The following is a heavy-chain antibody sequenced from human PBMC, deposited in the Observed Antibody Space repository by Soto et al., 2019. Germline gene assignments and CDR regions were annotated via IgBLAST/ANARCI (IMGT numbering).Heavy chain of an antibody. J-gene: IGHJ6*03. CDR1: GFTFNDYA. Sequence: GGSLRLSCAASGFTFNDYAMHWVRQAPGKGLEWVSAISWNSGSIDYAESVKGRFTISRDNAKKSLYLQMGSLRAEDTDLYFCAKDSLSGGGNYYYYMDVWGKGTTVTVSS. CDR2: ISWNSGSI. D-gene: IGHD3-16*01. CDR3: AKDSLSGGGNYYYYMDV. V-gene: IGHV3-9*01.